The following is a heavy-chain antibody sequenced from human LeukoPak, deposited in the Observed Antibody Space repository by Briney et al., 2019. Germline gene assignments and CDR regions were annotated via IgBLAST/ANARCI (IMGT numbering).Heavy chain of an antibody. CDR1: GGSISSGGYY. CDR3: ARRSGHQLIYYFDY. V-gene: IGHV4-31*03. CDR2: IYYGGST. J-gene: IGHJ4*02. D-gene: IGHD3/OR15-3a*01. Sequence: SEILSLTCTVSGGSISSGGYYWSWIRQHPGKGLEWIGYIYYGGSTYYNPSLKSRVSISVDTSKNQVSLRLTSVTATDTAVYYCARRSGHQLIYYFDYWGQGTLVTVSS.